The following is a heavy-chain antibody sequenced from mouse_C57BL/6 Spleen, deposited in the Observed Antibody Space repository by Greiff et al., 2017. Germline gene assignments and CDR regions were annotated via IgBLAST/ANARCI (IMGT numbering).Heavy chain of an antibody. CDR2: LSYDGSN. CDR1: GYSITSGYY. V-gene: IGHV3-6*01. Sequence: EVKLQESGPGLVKPSQSLSLTCSVTGYSITSGYYWNWIRQFPGNKLEWMGYLSYDGSNNYNPSLKNRISIPRDTSKNQFFLKLNSVTTEDTATYYCARETRTYYFDYWGQGTTLTVSS. J-gene: IGHJ2*01. D-gene: IGHD2-13*01. CDR3: ARETRTYYFDY.